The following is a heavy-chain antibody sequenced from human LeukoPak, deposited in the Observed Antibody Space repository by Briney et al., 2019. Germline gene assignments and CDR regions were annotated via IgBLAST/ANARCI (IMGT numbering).Heavy chain of an antibody. V-gene: IGHV3-64*01. Sequence: HAGGSLRLSCAASGFTFSSYAMHWVRQAPGKRLEYLSAVSSNGDSTYYANSVKGRFTISRDNSKNTLYLQMGSLRAEDMAVYYCARRGGYYFDYWGQGTLVTVSS. CDR2: VSSNGDST. D-gene: IGHD4-23*01. J-gene: IGHJ4*02. CDR3: ARRGGYYFDY. CDR1: GFTFSSYA.